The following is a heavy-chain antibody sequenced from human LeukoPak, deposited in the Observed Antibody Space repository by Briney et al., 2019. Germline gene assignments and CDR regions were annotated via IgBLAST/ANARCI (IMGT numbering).Heavy chain of an antibody. V-gene: IGHV1-8*01. J-gene: IGHJ5*02. CDR1: GYTFTSYD. CDR3: ARAPIWGSGWYNWFDP. D-gene: IGHD6-19*01. CDR2: MNPNSGNT. Sequence: ASVKVSCKASGYTFTSYDINWVRQATGQGLKWMGWMNPNSGNTGYAQKFQGRVTMTRNTSISTAYMELSSLRSEDTAVYYCARAPIWGSGWYNWFDPWGQGTLVTVSS.